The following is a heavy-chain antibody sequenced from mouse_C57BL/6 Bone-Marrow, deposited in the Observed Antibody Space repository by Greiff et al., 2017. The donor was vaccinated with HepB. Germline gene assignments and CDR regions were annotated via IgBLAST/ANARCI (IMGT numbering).Heavy chain of an antibody. D-gene: IGHD3-3*01. J-gene: IGHJ2*01. CDR3: ARRAWDYFDY. CDR2: IYPGGGYT. Sequence: VQLQQSGAELVRPGTSVKMSCKASGYTFTNYWIGWAKQRPGHGLEWIGDIYPGGGYTNYNEMFKGKATLTADKSSSTAYMQFSSLTSEDSAIYYCARRAWDYFDYWGQGTTLTVSS. V-gene: IGHV1-63*01. CDR1: GYTFTNYW.